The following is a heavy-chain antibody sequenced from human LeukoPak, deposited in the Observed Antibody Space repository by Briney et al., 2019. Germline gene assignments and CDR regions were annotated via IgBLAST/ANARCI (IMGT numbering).Heavy chain of an antibody. CDR2: FDPEDGET. V-gene: IGHV1-24*01. CDR3: ATKKRGSYLDY. Sequence: GASLRVSCTVSGYTLTELSMHWVRQAPGKGREWRGGFDPEDGETIYAQKFQGRVTMTEDTYTDTAYMERSSLRSEDTAVYYCATKKRGSYLDYWGQGTLVTVSS. J-gene: IGHJ4*02. D-gene: IGHD3-16*01. CDR1: GYTLTELS.